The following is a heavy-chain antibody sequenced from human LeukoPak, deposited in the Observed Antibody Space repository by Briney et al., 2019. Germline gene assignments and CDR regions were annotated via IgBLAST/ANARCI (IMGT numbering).Heavy chain of an antibody. V-gene: IGHV3-21*01. J-gene: IGHJ6*03. CDR1: GFTFSSYS. D-gene: IGHD5-12*01. Sequence: GGSLRLSCAASGFTFSSYSMNWVRQAPGKGLEWVSSISSSSSYIYYADSVKGRFTISRDNAKNSLYLQMNSLRAEDTAVYYCARDPPGYSGYQPMDVWGKGTTVTVPS. CDR2: ISSSSSYI. CDR3: ARDPPGYSGYQPMDV.